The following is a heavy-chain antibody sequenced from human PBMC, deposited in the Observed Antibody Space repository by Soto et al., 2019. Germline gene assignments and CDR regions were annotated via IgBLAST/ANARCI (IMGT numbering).Heavy chain of an antibody. V-gene: IGHV4-34*01. CDR2: INHSGST. J-gene: IGHJ4*02. Sequence: SETLSLTCAVYGGSFSGYYWSWIRQPPGKGLEWIGEINHSGSTNYNPSLKSRVTISVDTSKNQFSLKLSSVTAADTAVYYCARARYTRPYYFDYWGQGTLVTVSS. CDR3: ARARYTRPYYFDY. D-gene: IGHD5-18*01. CDR1: GGSFSGYY.